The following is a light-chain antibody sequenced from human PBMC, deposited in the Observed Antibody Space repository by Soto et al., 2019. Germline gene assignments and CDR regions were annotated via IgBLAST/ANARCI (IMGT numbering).Light chain of an antibody. Sequence: EIVMTQSPATLSVSPGERATLSCRASQSVSGNLAWYQQKPGQAPRLLIYGASTRATDIPDRFSGSGSGTDFTLTISRLEPEDFAVYYCQQYGSSGTFGQGTKVDI. CDR1: QSVSGN. J-gene: IGKJ1*01. CDR2: GAS. V-gene: IGKV3-20*01. CDR3: QQYGSSGT.